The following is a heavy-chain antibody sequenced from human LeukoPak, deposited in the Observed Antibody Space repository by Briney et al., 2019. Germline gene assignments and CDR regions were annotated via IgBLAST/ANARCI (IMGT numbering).Heavy chain of an antibody. CDR3: ARAPKNDAYDI. CDR1: GYTFTGYY. J-gene: IGHJ3*02. CDR2: INPNSGDT. Sequence: GASVKVSCKASGYTFTGYYIHWVRQAPGQGLEWVGWINPNSGDTHSAQNFQGRVTMTRDTSISTASMDLSRLRFDDTAVYYCARAPKNDAYDIWGRGTMVTVSS. V-gene: IGHV1-2*02.